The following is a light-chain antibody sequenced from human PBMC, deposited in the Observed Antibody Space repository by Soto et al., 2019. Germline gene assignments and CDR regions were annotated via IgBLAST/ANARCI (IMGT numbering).Light chain of an antibody. Sequence: IELPQFSATLSLSPGERATLSCRASQSVSSYLAWYQQKPGQAPRLLIYDASNRATGIPARFSGSGSGTDFTLTISSLEPEDFAVYYCQQRSNSFTFGPGTRLEI. J-gene: IGKJ5*01. CDR1: QSVSSY. CDR2: DAS. V-gene: IGKV3-11*01. CDR3: QQRSNSFT.